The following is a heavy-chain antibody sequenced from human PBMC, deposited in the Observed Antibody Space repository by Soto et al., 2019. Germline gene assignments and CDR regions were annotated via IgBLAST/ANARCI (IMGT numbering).Heavy chain of an antibody. J-gene: IGHJ5*02. CDR3: ARLGGYYQSLDT. CDR2: VYYTGTT. CDR1: GGSIDSCY. V-gene: IGHV4-59*08. D-gene: IGHD3-22*01. Sequence: QVQLQESGPGLVKPSETLYLTCTVSGGSIDSCYWTWIRQPPGKGLEWIGYVYYTGTTTYSPSLKSRVTISVDTSMNQISLKLSSVTAADTAFYYCARLGGYYQSLDTWGQGTLVTVSS.